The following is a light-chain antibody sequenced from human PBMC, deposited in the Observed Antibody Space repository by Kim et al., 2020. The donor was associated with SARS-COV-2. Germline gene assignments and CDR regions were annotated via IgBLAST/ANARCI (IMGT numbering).Light chain of an antibody. J-gene: IGKJ1*01. V-gene: IGKV1-27*01. Sequence: ASVGDSVTSTCRASQDISNYLAWFQLKPGKAPNLLIYAASALQPGVPSRFSGSGSGTDFTLSVTSLQPEDVATYYCQKCDSAPWTFGQGTKVDIK. CDR3: QKCDSAPWT. CDR2: AAS. CDR1: QDISNY.